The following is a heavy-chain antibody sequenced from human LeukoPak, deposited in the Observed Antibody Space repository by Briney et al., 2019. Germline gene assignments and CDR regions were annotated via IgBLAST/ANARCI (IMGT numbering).Heavy chain of an antibody. J-gene: IGHJ4*02. CDR1: GFSISNFW. CDR3: ARGAARCSGGHCYPD. D-gene: IGHD2-15*01. V-gene: IGHV3-74*01. Sequence: QSGGSLRRSCAASGFSISNFWMHWVRQAPGKGLVWVSRINSDGSSTTYADSVKGRFTISRDNAKNTLYLQANSLRAEDTAVYYCARGAARCSGGHCYPDWGRGTLVTVSS. CDR2: INSDGSST.